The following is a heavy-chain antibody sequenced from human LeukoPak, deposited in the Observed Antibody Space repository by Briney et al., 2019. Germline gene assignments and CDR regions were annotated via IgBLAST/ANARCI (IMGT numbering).Heavy chain of an antibody. CDR3: ARDSDGHTLDY. V-gene: IGHV4-4*07. D-gene: IGHD2/OR15-2a*01. CDR1: GGSISGFY. Sequence: KPSETLSLTCTVCGGSISGFYWSWMRQPAGGGLEWIGRIYSSGYTNYNPSLESRVSLSVDTSANQLSLTLTSVTAADTAMYYCARDSDGHTLDYWGQGTLITVSS. J-gene: IGHJ4*02. CDR2: IYSSGYT.